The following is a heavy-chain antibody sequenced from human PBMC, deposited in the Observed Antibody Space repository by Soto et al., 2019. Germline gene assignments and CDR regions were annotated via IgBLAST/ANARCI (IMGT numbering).Heavy chain of an antibody. Sequence: SETLSLTCAISGDSVSSNSAAWNWIRQSPSRGLEWLGRTYYRSKWYNDYAVPVKSRITINPDTSKNQFSLQLNSVTPEDTAVYYCARAAVSSSWWNYDYWGQETLVTVSS. J-gene: IGHJ4*02. D-gene: IGHD6-13*01. V-gene: IGHV6-1*01. CDR3: ARAAVSSSWWNYDY. CDR2: TYYRSKWYN. CDR1: GDSVSSNSAA.